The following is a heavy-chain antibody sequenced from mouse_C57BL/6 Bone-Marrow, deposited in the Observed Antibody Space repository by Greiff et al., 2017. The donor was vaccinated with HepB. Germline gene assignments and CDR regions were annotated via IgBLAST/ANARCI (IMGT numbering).Heavy chain of an antibody. D-gene: IGHD1-1*01. CDR3: ARWIPYYYDHYFDY. Sequence: QVQLQQSGAELVKPGASVKLSCKASGYTFTSYWMQWVKQRPGQGLEWIGEIDPSDSYTNYNQKFKGKATLTVDTSSSTAYMQLSSLTSEDSAVYYCARWIPYYYDHYFDYWGQGTTLTVSS. CDR2: IDPSDSYT. J-gene: IGHJ2*01. V-gene: IGHV1-50*01. CDR1: GYTFTSYW.